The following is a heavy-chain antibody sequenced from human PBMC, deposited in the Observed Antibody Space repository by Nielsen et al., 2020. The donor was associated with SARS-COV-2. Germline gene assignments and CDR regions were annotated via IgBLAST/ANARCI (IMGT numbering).Heavy chain of an antibody. CDR1: QFTFSRHG. CDR3: ARVWNYGSGSYYPDY. CDR2: ISFDGSNK. D-gene: IGHD3-10*01. V-gene: IGHV3-30-3*01. J-gene: IGHJ4*02. Sequence: GGSLRLSCAASQFTFSRHGMHWVRQAPGKGLEWVAVISFDGSNKFYGDSVKGRFTISRDNSKNTLYLQMNSLRAEDTAVYFCARVWNYGSGSYYPDYWGQGTLVTVSS.